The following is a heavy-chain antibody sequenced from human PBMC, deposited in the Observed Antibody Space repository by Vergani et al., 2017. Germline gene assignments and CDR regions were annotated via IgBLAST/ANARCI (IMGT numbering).Heavy chain of an antibody. D-gene: IGHD1-1*01. CDR2: INAGNGNT. J-gene: IGHJ6*02. V-gene: IGHV1-3*01. CDR3: ARGQPNYYGMDV. Sequence: QVQLVQSGAEVKKPGASVKVSCKASGYTFTSYAMHWVRQAPGQRLEWMGWINAGNGNTKYSQKFQGRVTITRDTSASTAYMELSSLRSEDTAVYYCARGQPNYYGMDVWGQGTTVTVSS. CDR1: GYTFTSYA.